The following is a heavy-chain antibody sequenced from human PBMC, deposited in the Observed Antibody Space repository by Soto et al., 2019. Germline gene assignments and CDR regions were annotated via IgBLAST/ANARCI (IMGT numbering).Heavy chain of an antibody. CDR2: MNPNSGNT. V-gene: IGHV1-8*01. Sequence: GASVKVSCKASGYTLTSYDINWVRQATGQGLEWMGWMNPNSGNTGYAQKFQGRVTMTRNTSISTAYMELSSLRSEDTAVYYCARGYSNYDYYYYMDVWGKGTTVTVSS. CDR3: ARGYSNYDYYYYMDV. D-gene: IGHD4-4*01. CDR1: GYTLTSYD. J-gene: IGHJ6*03.